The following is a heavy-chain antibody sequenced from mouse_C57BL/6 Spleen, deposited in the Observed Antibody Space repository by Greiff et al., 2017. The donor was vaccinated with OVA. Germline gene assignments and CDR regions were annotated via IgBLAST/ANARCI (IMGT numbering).Heavy chain of an antibody. D-gene: IGHD1-2*01. Sequence: DVMLVESGGGLVQPKGSLKLSCAASGFSFNTYAMNWVRQAPGKGLEWVARIRSKSNNYATYYADSVKDRFTITRDDSESMLYLQMNNLKTEDTAMYYGVEHHFMDYWGQGTSVTVSS. J-gene: IGHJ4*01. CDR3: VEHHFMDY. CDR2: IRSKSNNYAT. V-gene: IGHV10-1*01. CDR1: GFSFNTYA.